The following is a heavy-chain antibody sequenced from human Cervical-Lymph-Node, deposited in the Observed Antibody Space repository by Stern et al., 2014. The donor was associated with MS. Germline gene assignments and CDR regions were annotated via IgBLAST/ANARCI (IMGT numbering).Heavy chain of an antibody. Sequence: QITLKESGPALVKPTQTLTLTCSISGFSLTTSGNCVSWIRQPPGKALEWRALTDWNDEKYSSTSLKTRLSVSRDTSKNQVVLTLTNMDPVDTATYYCAQMRGVEYFGSGSSRIANYYGMDVWGQGTTVTVSS. CDR2: TDWNDEK. CDR3: AQMRGVEYFGSGSSRIANYYGMDV. D-gene: IGHD3-10*01. J-gene: IGHJ6*02. CDR1: GFSLTTSGNC. V-gene: IGHV2-70*01.